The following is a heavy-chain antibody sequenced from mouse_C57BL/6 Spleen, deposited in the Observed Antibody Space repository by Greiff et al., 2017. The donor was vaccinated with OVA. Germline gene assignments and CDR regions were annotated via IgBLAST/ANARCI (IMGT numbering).Heavy chain of an antibody. Sequence: VQLQQSGAELVRPGASVKLSCKASGYTFTDYYINWVKQRPGQGLEWIARIYPGSGNTYYNEKFKGKATLTAEKSSSTAYMQLSSLTSEDSAVYFCARGGDSSGYDYWGQGTTLIVSS. CDR2: IYPGSGNT. CDR1: GYTFTDYY. CDR3: ARGGDSSGYDY. V-gene: IGHV1-76*01. D-gene: IGHD3-2*02. J-gene: IGHJ2*01.